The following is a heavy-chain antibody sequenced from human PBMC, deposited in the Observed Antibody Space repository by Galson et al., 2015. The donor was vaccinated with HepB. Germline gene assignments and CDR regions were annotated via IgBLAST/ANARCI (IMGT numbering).Heavy chain of an antibody. V-gene: IGHV3-53*01. D-gene: IGHD6-19*01. CDR1: GFTVSTNY. CDR2: IYSSGST. CDR3: ARERGRLARKDAFDI. Sequence: SLRLSCAASGFTVSTNYISWVRQPPGKGLEWVSVIYSSGSTHYADSVKGRFTISRDMSKNTVYFQMNSLRVEDTAVYYCARERGRLARKDAFDIWGQGTMVSVSS. J-gene: IGHJ3*02.